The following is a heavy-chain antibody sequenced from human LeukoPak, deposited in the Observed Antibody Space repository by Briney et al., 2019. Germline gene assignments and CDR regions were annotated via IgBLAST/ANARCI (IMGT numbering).Heavy chain of an antibody. D-gene: IGHD3-10*01. Sequence: GGSLRLSCAASGFTFNTYAMSWVRQASGKGLEWVATINSGSTYYADSVKGRFTISRDNSKNTLFLQMNSLRGEDTAVYYCAKRGLVSVSSKGPFDPWGQGTLVTVSS. CDR3: AKRGLVSVSSKGPFDP. J-gene: IGHJ5*02. CDR2: INSGST. V-gene: IGHV3-23*01. CDR1: GFTFNTYA.